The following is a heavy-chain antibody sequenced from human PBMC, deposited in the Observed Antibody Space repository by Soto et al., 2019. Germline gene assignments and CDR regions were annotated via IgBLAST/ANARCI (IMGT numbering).Heavy chain of an antibody. J-gene: IGHJ3*02. Sequence: ASLKVSCKASGYTFTSYDINCVRQATGQGLEWMGWMNPNSGNTGYAQKFQGRVTMTRNTSISTAYMELSSLRSEDTAVYYCAGVKSSSSWYIRLAAFDIWGQGTMVNVSS. CDR1: GYTFTSYD. V-gene: IGHV1-8*01. CDR3: AGVKSSSSWYIRLAAFDI. D-gene: IGHD6-13*01. CDR2: MNPNSGNT.